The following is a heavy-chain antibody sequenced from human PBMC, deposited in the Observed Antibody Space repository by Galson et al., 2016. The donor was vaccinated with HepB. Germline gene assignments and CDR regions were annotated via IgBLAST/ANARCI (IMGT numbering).Heavy chain of an antibody. CDR2: IYPGDSDT. CDR3: ATSPNHYGDYMGWFDP. D-gene: IGHD4-17*01. Sequence: QSGAEVKKSGESLRISCQGSGYTFSTYWIAWVRQMPGRGLEWMGSIYPGDSDTRYSPSFQGRVTISADESITTAYLQWRNLRASDTAIYYCATSPNHYGDYMGWFDPWGPGTRVIVSS. J-gene: IGHJ5*02. V-gene: IGHV5-51*01. CDR1: GYTFSTYW.